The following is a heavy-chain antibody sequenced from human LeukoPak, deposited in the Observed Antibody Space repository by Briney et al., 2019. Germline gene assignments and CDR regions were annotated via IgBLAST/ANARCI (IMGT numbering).Heavy chain of an antibody. J-gene: IGHJ3*02. V-gene: IGHV1-18*01. Sequence: ASVRVSCKASGYTFTRHGISWVGQAPGQGLEWVGWISAYNGNTNYAQKLQGRVTMTTDTSTSTAYMELRSLRSDDTAVYYCAAGKRITVCGVVGDAFDIWGQGTMVTVSS. D-gene: IGHD3-3*01. CDR3: AAGKRITVCGVVGDAFDI. CDR2: ISAYNGNT. CDR1: GYTFTRHG.